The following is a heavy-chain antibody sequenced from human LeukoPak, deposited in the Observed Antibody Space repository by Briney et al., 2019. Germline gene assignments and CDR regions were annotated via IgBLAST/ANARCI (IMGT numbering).Heavy chain of an antibody. J-gene: IGHJ5*02. Sequence: PGGSLRLSCAASGFTFSSYWMSWVRQAPGKGLEWVANIKQDGSEKYYVDPVKGRLTISRDNAKNSLYLQMNSLRAEDAAVYYCARGWAQLLFYGNWFDPWGQGTLVTVSS. V-gene: IGHV3-7*01. CDR3: ARGWAQLLFYGNWFDP. CDR1: GFTFSSYW. CDR2: IKQDGSEK. D-gene: IGHD2-2*01.